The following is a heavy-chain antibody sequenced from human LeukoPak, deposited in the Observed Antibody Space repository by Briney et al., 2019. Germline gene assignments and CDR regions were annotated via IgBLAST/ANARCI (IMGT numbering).Heavy chain of an antibody. CDR2: ISGSGGST. D-gene: IGHD2-2*01. V-gene: IGHV3-23*01. CDR3: TTGLPIVVVPAAIFPFDAFDI. CDR1: GFTFSSYA. J-gene: IGHJ3*02. Sequence: GGSLRLSCAASGFTFSSYAMGWVRQAPGKGLEWVSAISGSGGSTYYADSVKGRFTISRDNSKNTLYLQMNSLKTEDTAVYYCTTGLPIVVVPAAIFPFDAFDIWGQGTMVTVSS.